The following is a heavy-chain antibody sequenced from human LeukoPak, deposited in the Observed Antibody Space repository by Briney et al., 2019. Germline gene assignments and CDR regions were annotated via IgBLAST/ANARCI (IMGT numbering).Heavy chain of an antibody. CDR2: INPNSGGT. D-gene: IGHD3-22*01. CDR3: ARDLSDSSGSPYNWFDP. CDR1: GYTFTGYY. J-gene: IGHJ5*02. Sequence: ALVKVSCKASGYTFTGYYMHWVRQAPGQGLEWMGWINPNSGGTNYAQKFQGRVTMTRDTSISTAYMELSRLRSDDTAVYYCARDLSDSSGSPYNWFDPWGQGTLVTVSS. V-gene: IGHV1-2*02.